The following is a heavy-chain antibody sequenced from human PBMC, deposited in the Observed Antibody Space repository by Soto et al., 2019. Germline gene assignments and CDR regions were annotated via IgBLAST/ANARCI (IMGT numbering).Heavy chain of an antibody. CDR1: GFTFSSYA. V-gene: IGHV3-23*01. CDR3: AKGVRAAGTPRVFDY. CDR2: ISGSGGST. D-gene: IGHD6-13*01. J-gene: IGHJ4*02. Sequence: PGGSLRLSCAASGFTFSSYAMSWVRQAPGKGLEWVSAISGSGGSTYYADSVKGRFTISRDNSKNTLYLQMNSLRAEDTAVYYCAKGVRAAGTPRVFDYWGQGTLVTVSS.